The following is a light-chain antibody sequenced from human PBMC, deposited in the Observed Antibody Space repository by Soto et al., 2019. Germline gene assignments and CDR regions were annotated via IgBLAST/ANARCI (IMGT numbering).Light chain of an antibody. CDR3: QHYDSRPPFT. J-gene: IGKJ3*01. Sequence: DIQMTQSPSSLSASVGARVSITCQASQDIRTSLSWFQQKPGRAPKLLIYGASNLETGVPSRYRGSGSGTDFTCTISSRQPEDSATNYFQHYDSRPPFTFGPGTRVYIK. CDR1: QDIRTS. CDR2: GAS. V-gene: IGKV1-33*01.